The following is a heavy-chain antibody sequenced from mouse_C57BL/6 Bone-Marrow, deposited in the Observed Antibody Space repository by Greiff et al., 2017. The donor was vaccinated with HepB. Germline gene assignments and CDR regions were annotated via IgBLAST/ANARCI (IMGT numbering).Heavy chain of an antibody. D-gene: IGHD2-1*01. V-gene: IGHV14-4*01. Sequence: EVQLQQSGAELVRPGASVKLSCTASGFNIKDDYMHWVKQRPEQGLEWIGWIDPENGDTEYASKFQGKATITADTSSNTAYLQLSSLTSEDTAVYYCTFYDGNFHWYFDVWGTGTTVTVSS. J-gene: IGHJ1*03. CDR2: IDPENGDT. CDR3: TFYDGNFHWYFDV. CDR1: GFNIKDDY.